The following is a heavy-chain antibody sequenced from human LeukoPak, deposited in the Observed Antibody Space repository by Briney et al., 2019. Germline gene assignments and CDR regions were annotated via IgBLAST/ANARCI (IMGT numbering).Heavy chain of an antibody. D-gene: IGHD3-3*01. CDR3: ARVGGRFLEIRLRRNYYYYGMDV. Sequence: SETLSLTCAVYGGSFSGYYWSWIRQRPGKGLEWIGEINHSGSTNYNPSLTSRVTISVDTSKNQSSLKMSSVTAADTAVYYCARVGGRFLEIRLRRNYYYYGMDVWGQGTTVTVSS. J-gene: IGHJ6*02. V-gene: IGHV4-34*01. CDR2: INHSGST. CDR1: GGSFSGYY.